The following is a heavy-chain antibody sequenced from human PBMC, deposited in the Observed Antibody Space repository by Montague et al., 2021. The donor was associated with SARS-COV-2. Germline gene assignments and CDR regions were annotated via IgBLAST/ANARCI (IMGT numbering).Heavy chain of an antibody. J-gene: IGHJ4*02. CDR1: GGSISSGSYY. Sequence: SETLSLTCTVSGGSISSGSYYWGWIRQPPGKGLEWIGSIYYSGTTYYNPSLQSRVTISVDTSKKQFSLTLSSVTAADTAVYYCARETDTSGWFQQFDYWGQGTLVTVSS. D-gene: IGHD6-19*01. CDR2: IYYSGTT. V-gene: IGHV4-39*01. CDR3: ARETDTSGWFQQFDY.